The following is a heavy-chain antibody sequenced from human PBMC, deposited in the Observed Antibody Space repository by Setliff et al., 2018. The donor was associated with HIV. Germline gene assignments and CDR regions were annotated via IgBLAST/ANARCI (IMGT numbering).Heavy chain of an antibody. CDR2: IYTSGST. Sequence: SATLSLTCTVSGGSVSSGRSYWSWIRQPAGKGLEWIGQIYTSGSTNYNPSLRSRVTISVDTSKNKFSLKTRSVTAADTAVYYCARVPPEYSSSSQAFDIWGQGTKVTVSS. CDR1: GGSVSSGRSY. J-gene: IGHJ3*02. V-gene: IGHV4-61*10. CDR3: ARVPPEYSSSSQAFDI. D-gene: IGHD6-6*01.